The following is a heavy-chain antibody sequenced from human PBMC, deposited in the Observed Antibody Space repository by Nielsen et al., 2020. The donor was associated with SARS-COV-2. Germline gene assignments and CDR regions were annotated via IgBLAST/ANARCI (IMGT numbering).Heavy chain of an antibody. CDR3: AKNRRDYGDYGDFDY. V-gene: IGHV3-23*01. CDR1: RNYA. Sequence: GGSLRLSCAASRNYAMSWVRQAPGKGLEWVSALSYSGETTYYADSVKGRFTVSRDNSKNTLYLQMNSLRVEDTAVYYCAKNRRDYGDYGDFDYWGQGILVTVAS. J-gene: IGHJ4*02. CDR2: LSYSGETT. D-gene: IGHD4-17*01.